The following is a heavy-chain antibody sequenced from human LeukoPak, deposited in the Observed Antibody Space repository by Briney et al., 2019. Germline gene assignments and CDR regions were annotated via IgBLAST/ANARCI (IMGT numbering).Heavy chain of an antibody. CDR3: AKDRYSSGFHCPDY. Sequence: GGSLRLSCSASGVIFSNYAMSWRRQAPGKGLEGVSTISSTGGATYYADSVEGRFTISSDNSKNTVSLQMNSLRAEDTAVYYCAKDRYSSGFHCPDYWGQGSLVTVSS. CDR1: GVIFSNYA. CDR2: ISSTGGAT. J-gene: IGHJ4*02. V-gene: IGHV3-23*01. D-gene: IGHD6-19*01.